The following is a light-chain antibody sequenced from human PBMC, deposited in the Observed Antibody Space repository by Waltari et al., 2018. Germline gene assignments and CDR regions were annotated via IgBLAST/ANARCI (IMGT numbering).Light chain of an antibody. Sequence: QSALTQPASVSGSPGQSITISCTGTSSHVGGYNYFSWYQHLPGTAPKVMIYEVNNRPSGVSNRFSGSKSGNTASLTISGLQAEDEADYYCTSPTSSRTWVFGGGTKLTVL. V-gene: IGLV2-14*01. CDR3: TSPTSSRTWV. CDR2: EVN. CDR1: SSHVGGYNY. J-gene: IGLJ3*02.